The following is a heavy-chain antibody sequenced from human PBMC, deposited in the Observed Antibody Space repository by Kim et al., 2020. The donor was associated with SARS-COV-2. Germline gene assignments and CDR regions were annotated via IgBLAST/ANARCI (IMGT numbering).Heavy chain of an antibody. CDR2: IHQSGIT. V-gene: IGHV4-34*01. J-gene: IGHJ4*02. CDR3: ARASASVHFLDF. CDR1: GGSFSGYY. D-gene: IGHD3-3*02. Sequence: SETLSLTCAVYGGSFSGYYWTWIRQPPGKGLEWIGEIHQSGITNYNPSLKSRVTISVDTSKNQFSLSLRSVTAADAAVYYCARASASVHFLDFWGQGTLVPVSS.